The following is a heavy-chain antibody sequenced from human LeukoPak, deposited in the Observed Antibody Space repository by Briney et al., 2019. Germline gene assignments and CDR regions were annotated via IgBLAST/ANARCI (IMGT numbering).Heavy chain of an antibody. CDR2: ISGSGGST. CDR3: AKDLGSGGWFGPTTPFDY. Sequence: PGGSLRLSCAASGFTFSSYAMSWVRQAPGKGLEWVSAISGSGGSTYYADSVKGRFTISRDNSKNTLHLQLNSLRAEDTAVYYCAKDLGSGGWFGPTTPFDYWGQGTLVTVSP. D-gene: IGHD3-10*01. J-gene: IGHJ4*02. V-gene: IGHV3-23*01. CDR1: GFTFSSYA.